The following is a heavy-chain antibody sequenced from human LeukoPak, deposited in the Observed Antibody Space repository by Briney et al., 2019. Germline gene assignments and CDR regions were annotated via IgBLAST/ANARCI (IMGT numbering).Heavy chain of an antibody. V-gene: IGHV1-18*01. CDR1: GYTFTNYG. J-gene: IGHJ4*02. Sequence: ASVKVSCKASGYTFTNYGVTWVRQAPGQGLEWMGWISPYTGHTNSAQKLQGRVSMTTDTSTSTVYMELSSLRSEDTAVYYCARDLRADYDFWSGDCDYWGQGTLVTVSS. CDR2: ISPYTGHT. CDR3: ARDLRADYDFWSGDCDY. D-gene: IGHD3-3*01.